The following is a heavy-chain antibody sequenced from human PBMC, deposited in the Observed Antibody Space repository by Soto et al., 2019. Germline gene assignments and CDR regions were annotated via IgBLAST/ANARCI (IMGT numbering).Heavy chain of an antibody. CDR3: ARLYYDSSGSAYVHFDL. V-gene: IGHV4-31*03. J-gene: IGHJ4*02. D-gene: IGHD3-22*01. CDR1: GVSITSGGYR. CDR2: IFYSGYT. Sequence: SETLSLTCTVSGVSITSGGYRWSWIRQQPGKAQEWIGYIFYSGYTYSNPSLKSRVTMSVDTSKNQFSLKLNSVTAADTAVYYCARLYYDSSGSAYVHFDLWGQGTLVTVSS.